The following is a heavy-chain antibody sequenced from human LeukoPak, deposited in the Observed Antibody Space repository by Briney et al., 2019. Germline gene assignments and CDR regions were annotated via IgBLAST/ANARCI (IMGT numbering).Heavy chain of an antibody. Sequence: GAVKDSCKASGYTFTNYGISGVRQAPGQGGEWMGWIIASNGNTNHAHSLQGRVTMTTDTSTSTAYMQLRSLRSDDTAVYYCARDSSPWLVLDYWGQGTLVTVSS. V-gene: IGHV1-18*04. CDR2: IIASNGNT. CDR3: ARDSSPWLVLDY. CDR1: GYTFTNYG. J-gene: IGHJ4*02. D-gene: IGHD6-19*01.